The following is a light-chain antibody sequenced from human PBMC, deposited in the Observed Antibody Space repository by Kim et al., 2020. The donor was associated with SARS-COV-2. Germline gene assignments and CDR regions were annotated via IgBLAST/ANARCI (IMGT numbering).Light chain of an antibody. V-gene: IGKV3-11*01. CDR1: QMVSNS. CDR2: DAS. Sequence: VSPGEKAALTCRDRQMVSNSLAWYQQKPDQAPSRLIFDASNRATDSPARFSGSGSGKDFTLTISSLEPEDFAVYFCQQRTNWRYSFGQGTKLEI. CDR3: QQRTNWRYS. J-gene: IGKJ2*03.